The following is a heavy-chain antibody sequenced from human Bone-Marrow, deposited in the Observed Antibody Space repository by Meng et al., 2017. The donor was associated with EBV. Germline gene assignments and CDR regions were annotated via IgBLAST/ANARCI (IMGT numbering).Heavy chain of an antibody. CDR2: INHSGST. V-gene: IGHV4-34*01. CDR3: ASSLGGQLVRGGWFDP. D-gene: IGHD6-13*01. J-gene: IGHJ5*02. Sequence: QVQLQQWGAGLLKPSXTLXLTCAXYGGSFSGYYWSWIRQPPGKGLEWIGEINHSGSTNYNPSLKSRVTISVDTSKNQFSLKLSSVTAADTAVYYCASSLGGQLVRGGWFDPWGQGTLVTVSS. CDR1: GGSFSGYY.